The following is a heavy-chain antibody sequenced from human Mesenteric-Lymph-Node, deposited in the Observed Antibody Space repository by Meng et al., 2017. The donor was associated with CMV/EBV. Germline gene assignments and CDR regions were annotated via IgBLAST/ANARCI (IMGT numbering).Heavy chain of an antibody. Sequence: GGSLRLSCVASGFTFSTYGMSWVRQAPGKGLEWVGRIKSKTDGGTTDYAAPVKGRFTISRDDSKNTLYLQMNSLKTEDTAVYYCTTLGDFWSGYYLEDYWGQGTLVTVSS. D-gene: IGHD3-3*01. CDR3: TTLGDFWSGYYLEDY. CDR1: GFTFSTYG. J-gene: IGHJ4*02. V-gene: IGHV3-15*01. CDR2: IKSKTDGGTT.